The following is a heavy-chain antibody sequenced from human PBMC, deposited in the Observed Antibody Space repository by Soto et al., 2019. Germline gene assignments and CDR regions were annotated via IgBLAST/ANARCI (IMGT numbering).Heavy chain of an antibody. CDR2: TSAYNGNT. CDR3: ARDSPPPRE. V-gene: IGHV1-18*01. CDR1: GYTFTSYA. J-gene: IGHJ4*02. Sequence: QVQLVQSGAEVKKPGALVKVSCKASGYTFTSYAISLVRQAPGQGLEWMGWTSAYNGNTNYAQKLQGIVTMTTETSPSTAYMELRSLRSDVTAVYYCARDSPPPREWGQGTLVTVPS.